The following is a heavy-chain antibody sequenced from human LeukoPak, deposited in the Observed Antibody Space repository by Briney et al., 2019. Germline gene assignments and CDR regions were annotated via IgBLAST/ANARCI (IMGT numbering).Heavy chain of an antibody. Sequence: ASVKISCKASGYTFIHYHMHWVRQTPGKALECMGRVDPEDGRTIYAERFRDRVTITADRSTDTVYLEVTRLNSDDTAVYFCATVAMLSTAFYFDHWGQGTLVTVSS. V-gene: IGHV1-69-2*01. D-gene: IGHD2-8*01. CDR2: VDPEDGRT. CDR1: GYTFIHYH. CDR3: ATVAMLSTAFYFDH. J-gene: IGHJ4*02.